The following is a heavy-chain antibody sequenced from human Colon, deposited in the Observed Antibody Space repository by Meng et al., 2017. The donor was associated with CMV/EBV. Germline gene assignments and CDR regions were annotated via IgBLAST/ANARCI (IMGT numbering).Heavy chain of an antibody. CDR1: GGSISSYY. J-gene: IGHJ5*02. CDR3: ARGGPPAVWFDP. D-gene: IGHD2-2*01. CDR2: IYYSGST. V-gene: IGHV4-59*01. Sequence: GSLRLSCTVSGGSISSYYWSWIRQPPGKGLEWVGYIYYSGSTTYNPSLKRRVTISVDTSKNQFSLKLSSVTAADTAVYYCARGGPPAVWFDPWGQGTLVTVSS.